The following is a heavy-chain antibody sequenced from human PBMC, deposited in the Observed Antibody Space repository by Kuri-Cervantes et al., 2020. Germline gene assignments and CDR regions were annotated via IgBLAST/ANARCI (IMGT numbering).Heavy chain of an antibody. D-gene: IGHD5-24*01. J-gene: IGHJ4*02. CDR3: ARDSPAWLQRGRCFDY. CDR2: IGTAGDT. CDR1: GFTFSSYG. Sequence: GGSLRLSCAASGFTFSSYGMHWVRQATGKGLEWVSAIGTAGDTYYPGSVKGRFTISRDNAKNSLYLQMNSLRAEDTAVYYCARDSPAWLQRGRCFDYWGQGTLVTVSS. V-gene: IGHV3-13*01.